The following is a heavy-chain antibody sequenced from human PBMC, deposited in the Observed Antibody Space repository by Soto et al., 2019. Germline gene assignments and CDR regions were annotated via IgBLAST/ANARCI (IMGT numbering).Heavy chain of an antibody. J-gene: IGHJ4*02. V-gene: IGHV4-31*03. CDR2: IYYTGNT. CDR1: GGSISSTTSY. D-gene: IGHD3-16*01. Sequence: HVQLQESGPGLVKPSQTLSLTCTVSGGSISSTTSYWSWIRQLPGEGLEWIGYIYYTGNTYYNPSLKSRFTISVDTSENQFSLKLTSVTVADTAVYYCAREGGDGVDYWGQGTLVTVSS. CDR3: AREGGDGVDY.